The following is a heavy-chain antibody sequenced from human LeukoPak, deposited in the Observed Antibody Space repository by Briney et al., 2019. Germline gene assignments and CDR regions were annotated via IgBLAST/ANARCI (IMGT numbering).Heavy chain of an antibody. J-gene: IGHJ6*04. CDR1: GFTFSSYD. D-gene: IGHD3-10*02. Sequence: GGSLRLSCAASGFTFSSYDMHWVPQAPGKGLEGVSYISSSGSTIYYADSVKGRFTISRDNAKNSLYLQMNSLRAEDTAVYYCAELGITMIGGVWGKGTTVTISS. CDR3: AELGITMIGGV. CDR2: ISSSGSTI. V-gene: IGHV3-48*03.